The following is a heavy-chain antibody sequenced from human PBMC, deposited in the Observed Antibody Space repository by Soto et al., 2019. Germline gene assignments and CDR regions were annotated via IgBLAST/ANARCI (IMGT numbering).Heavy chain of an antibody. CDR2: ISSSGDTT. J-gene: IGHJ6*03. Sequence: VQLLESGGGLVQPGESLRLSCAASAFTFANYAVTWVRRAPGKGLEWVSGISSSGDTTYYADSVEGRFNISRDNSKNTLYLQMSSLRAEDTAVYYCAKGLRVAGAPGRYYYFNYMDVWGKGTTVTVSS. CDR3: AKGLRVAGAPGRYYYFNYMDV. D-gene: IGHD6-13*01. CDR1: AFTFANYA. V-gene: IGHV3-23*01.